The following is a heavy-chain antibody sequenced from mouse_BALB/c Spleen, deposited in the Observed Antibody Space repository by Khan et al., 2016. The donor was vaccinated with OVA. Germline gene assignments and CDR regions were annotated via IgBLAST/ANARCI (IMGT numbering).Heavy chain of an antibody. CDR3: ARKNYYGYAMDY. J-gene: IGHJ4*01. V-gene: IGHV3-2*02. D-gene: IGHD1-1*01. CDR2: ISYGGST. CDR1: GFSITSDYV. Sequence: EVQLQESGPGLVKPSQSLSLTCTVTGFSITSDYVWYGIRQPAGNQLEWMGFISYGGSTSYNPSLKSRISITRDTSKNQFFLQLNSVTTEDTATYYCARKNYYGYAMDYWGQGTSVTVSS.